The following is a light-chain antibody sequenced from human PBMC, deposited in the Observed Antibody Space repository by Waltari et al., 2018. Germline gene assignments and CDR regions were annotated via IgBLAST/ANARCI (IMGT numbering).Light chain of an antibody. CDR2: EVS. J-gene: IGLJ1*01. CDR1: SSDVGGHNY. Sequence: QSALTQPASVSGSPGQSITISCPGTSSDVGGHNYVSWYQQHPGKAPKLMIYEVSNRPSGVSNRFSGSKSGNTASLTISGLQAEDEADYYCSSYTSSSNYVFGTGTKVTVL. CDR3: SSYTSSSNYV. V-gene: IGLV2-14*01.